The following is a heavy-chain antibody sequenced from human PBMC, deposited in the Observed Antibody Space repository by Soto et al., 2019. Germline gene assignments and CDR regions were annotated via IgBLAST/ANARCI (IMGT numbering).Heavy chain of an antibody. CDR2: IYYSGST. D-gene: IGHD3-10*01. J-gene: IGHJ4*02. V-gene: IGHV4-59*01. Sequence: NPSETLSLTCTVSGGSISSYYWSWIRQPPGKGLEWIGYIYYSGSTNYNPSLKSRVTISVDTSKNQFSLKLSSVTAADTAVYYCARALGPDVLLWFGEFFVWGQGTLVTVSS. CDR3: ARALGPDVLLWFGEFFV. CDR1: GGSISSYY.